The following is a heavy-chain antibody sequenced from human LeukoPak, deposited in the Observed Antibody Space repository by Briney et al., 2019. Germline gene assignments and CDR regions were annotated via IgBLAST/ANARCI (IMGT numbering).Heavy chain of an antibody. D-gene: IGHD1-26*01. Sequence: PGGSLRLSCAASGFTFSSYWMSWVRQAPGKGLEWVANIKQDGSEKYYADSVKGRFTTSRDNSENTLYLQMNSLRAEDTAVYYCARDLEGWELPHPFDYWGQGTLVTVSS. J-gene: IGHJ4*02. CDR1: GFTFSSYW. V-gene: IGHV3-7*01. CDR2: IKQDGSEK. CDR3: ARDLEGWELPHPFDY.